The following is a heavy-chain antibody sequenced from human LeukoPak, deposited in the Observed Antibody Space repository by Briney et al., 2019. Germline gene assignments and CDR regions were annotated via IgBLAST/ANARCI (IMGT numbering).Heavy chain of an antibody. Sequence: GASVKVSCKASGYTFTGYYMHWVRQAPGQGLEWMGRINPNSGGTNYAQKFQGRVTVTRDTSISTAYMELSRLRSDDTAVYYCARLTSSIAVGYYYYYMDVWGKGTTVTVSS. J-gene: IGHJ6*03. CDR1: GYTFTGYY. CDR3: ARLTSSIAVGYYYYYMDV. CDR2: INPNSGGT. V-gene: IGHV1-2*06. D-gene: IGHD6-19*01.